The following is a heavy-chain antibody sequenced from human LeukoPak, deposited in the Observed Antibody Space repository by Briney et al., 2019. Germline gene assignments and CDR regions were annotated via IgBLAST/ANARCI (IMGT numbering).Heavy chain of an antibody. CDR3: AREMATTYYYYYGMDV. Sequence: QPGGSLRLSCAASGFTFSSYWMHWVRHAPGKGLVWVSRINSDGSSTSYADSVKGRFTISRDNAKNTLYLQMNSLRAEDTAVYYCAREMATTYYYYYGMDVWGQGTTVTASS. CDR1: GFTFSSYW. D-gene: IGHD5-24*01. V-gene: IGHV3-74*01. J-gene: IGHJ6*02. CDR2: INSDGSST.